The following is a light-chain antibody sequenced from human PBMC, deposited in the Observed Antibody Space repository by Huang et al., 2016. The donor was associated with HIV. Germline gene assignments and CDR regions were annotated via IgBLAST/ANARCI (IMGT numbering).Light chain of an antibody. J-gene: IGKJ4*01. CDR1: QRITTW. V-gene: IGKV1-5*03. Sequence: DIQMTQSPSTLSASIGDRVTITCRASQRITTWLAWYQQKTGKVPKLLFYKASTLHSGVPSRFSGSGSGTDFTLTISSLQPDDFATYYCQQYNAYPLTFGGGTKVEIK. CDR3: QQYNAYPLT. CDR2: KAS.